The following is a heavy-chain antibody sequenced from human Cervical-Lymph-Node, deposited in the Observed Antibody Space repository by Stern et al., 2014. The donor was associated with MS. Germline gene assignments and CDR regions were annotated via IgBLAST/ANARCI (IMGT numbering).Heavy chain of an antibody. CDR2: IIPLFGTT. V-gene: IGHV1-69*06. Sequence: VQLVESGAELKKPGSSVKVSCKASGGTFSRYGISWVRQAPGQGLEWMGGIIPLFGTTSYARRFQGRVTITADISTSTAYMELSSLRSEDTAVYYCARDGDFGSNYGMDVWGQGTTVTVSS. CDR1: GGTFSRYG. D-gene: IGHD2-21*02. CDR3: ARDGDFGSNYGMDV. J-gene: IGHJ6*02.